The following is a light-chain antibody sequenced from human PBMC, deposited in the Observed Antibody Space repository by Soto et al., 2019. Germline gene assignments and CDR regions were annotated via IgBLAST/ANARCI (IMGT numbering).Light chain of an antibody. Sequence: DIQMTHSPSTLSAYVGDIVTITCRASQTISSWLAWHQQKPGKAPKLLIYKASTLESGVPSRFSGSGSGTEFTLTISSLQPDDFATYYCQQHNTYRAFGQGTKVDIK. CDR1: QTISSW. J-gene: IGKJ1*01. CDR3: QQHNTYRA. CDR2: KAS. V-gene: IGKV1-5*03.